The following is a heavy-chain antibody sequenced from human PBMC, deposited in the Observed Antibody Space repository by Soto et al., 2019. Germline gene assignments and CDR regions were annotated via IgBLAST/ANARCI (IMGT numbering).Heavy chain of an antibody. Sequence: GGSLRLSCAASGFTFSSYAMSWVRQAPGKGLEWVSAISGSGGSTYYADSVKGRFTISRDNSKNTLYLQMNSLRAEDTAVYYCAKIPEGGGSYYFFAFDIWGQGTMVTVSS. CDR1: GFTFSSYA. J-gene: IGHJ3*02. CDR2: ISGSGGST. D-gene: IGHD1-26*01. CDR3: AKIPEGGGSYYFFAFDI. V-gene: IGHV3-23*01.